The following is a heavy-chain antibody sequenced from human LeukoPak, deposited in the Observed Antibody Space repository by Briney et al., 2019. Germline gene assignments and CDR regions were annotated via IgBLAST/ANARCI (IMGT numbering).Heavy chain of an antibody. CDR1: GFTFSSYA. J-gene: IGHJ4*02. CDR3: AKSLSCGRTTCYAYAY. V-gene: IGHV3-23*01. CDR2: ISGSGGST. D-gene: IGHD2-2*01. Sequence: PGGSLRLSCAASGFTFSSYAMSWVRQAPGKGLEWVSAISGSGGSTSYADSVKGRFTISRDNSKNTLYLQMNSLRAEDTAVYYCAKSLSCGRTTCYAYAYWGQGTLVTVSS.